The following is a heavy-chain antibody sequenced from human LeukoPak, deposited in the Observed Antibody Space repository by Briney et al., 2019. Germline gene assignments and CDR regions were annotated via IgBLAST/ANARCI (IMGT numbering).Heavy chain of an antibody. Sequence: GGSLRLSCAASGFTFSSYSMNWVRQAPGKGLEWVSSISSSSSYIYYAGSVKGRFTISRDNAKNSLYLQMNSLRAEDTAVYYCARDRDYDILTGYQEFDYWGQGTLVTVSS. CDR2: ISSSSSYI. D-gene: IGHD3-9*01. J-gene: IGHJ4*02. V-gene: IGHV3-21*01. CDR3: ARDRDYDILTGYQEFDY. CDR1: GFTFSSYS.